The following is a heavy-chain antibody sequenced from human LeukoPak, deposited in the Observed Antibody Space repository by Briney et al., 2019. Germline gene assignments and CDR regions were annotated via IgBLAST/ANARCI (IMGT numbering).Heavy chain of an antibody. V-gene: IGHV1-69*06. CDR2: IIPIFGTA. CDR3: ARYYWCFGAFVI. CDR1: GFTFSSYA. J-gene: IGHJ3*02. Sequence: SCAASGFTFSSYAISWVRQAPAPGLEWMGGIIPIFGTANYAQKFQGRVTITADKSTSTAYMELSSLRSEDTAVYYWARYYWCFGAFVIWGQGTMVTVSS. D-gene: IGHD2-8*02.